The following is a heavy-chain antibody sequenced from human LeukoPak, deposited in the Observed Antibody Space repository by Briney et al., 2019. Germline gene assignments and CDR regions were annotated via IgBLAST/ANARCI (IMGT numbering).Heavy chain of an antibody. V-gene: IGHV1-18*01. CDR2: ISAYNGNT. CDR3: ARPSERYSSSWYSAFDI. J-gene: IGHJ3*02. D-gene: IGHD6-13*01. Sequence: GASVKVSCKASGYTFTSYDINWVRQATGQGLEWMGWISAYNGNTNYAQKLQGRVTMTTDTSTSTAYMELRSLRSDDTAVYYCARPSERYSSSWYSAFDIWGQGTMVTVSS. CDR1: GYTFTSYD.